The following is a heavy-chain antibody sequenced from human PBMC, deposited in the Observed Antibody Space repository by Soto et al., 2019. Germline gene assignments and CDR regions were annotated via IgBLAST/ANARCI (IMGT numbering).Heavy chain of an antibody. CDR1: GYTFTSYD. Sequence: ASVKVSCKASGYTFTSYDINWVRQATGQGLEWMGWMNPNSGNTGYAQKFQGRVTMTRNTSISTAYMELSSLRSEDTAVYYCARIHTGIVGASYMDVWGQGTTVTVSS. V-gene: IGHV1-8*01. CDR2: MNPNSGNT. J-gene: IGHJ6*02. D-gene: IGHD1-26*01. CDR3: ARIHTGIVGASYMDV.